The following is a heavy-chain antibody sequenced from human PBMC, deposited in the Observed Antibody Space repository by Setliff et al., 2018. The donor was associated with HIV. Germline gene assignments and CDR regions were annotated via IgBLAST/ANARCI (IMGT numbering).Heavy chain of an antibody. D-gene: IGHD6-19*01. V-gene: IGHV1-46*01. Sequence: GASVKVSCKASGYILTNYYVHWVRQAPGQGLEWMGIINPGGGTTSYPRKFRDKVTLTRDTSTSTVYMELTYLTSEDTAVYYCARAPPYSTGWGLDYWGQGTLVTVSS. J-gene: IGHJ4*02. CDR2: INPGGGTT. CDR1: GYILTNYY. CDR3: ARAPPYSTGWGLDY.